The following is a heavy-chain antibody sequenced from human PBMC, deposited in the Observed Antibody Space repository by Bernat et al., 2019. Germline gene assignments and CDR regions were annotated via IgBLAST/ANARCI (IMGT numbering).Heavy chain of an antibody. V-gene: IGHV3-30*18. CDR3: AKEHLDYGSGSYFGF. J-gene: IGHJ4*02. CDR2: ISYAGSNK. D-gene: IGHD3-10*01. Sequence: QVQLVESGGGVVHPGRSLSPPCAASGFPFSSFALPWFRQPPAKGLEGVAVISYAGSNKYYADSVKGRFTISRDNSKNTLYLQMNSLRAEDTAVYYCAKEHLDYGSGSYFGFWGQGTLVTVSS. CDR1: GFPFSSFA.